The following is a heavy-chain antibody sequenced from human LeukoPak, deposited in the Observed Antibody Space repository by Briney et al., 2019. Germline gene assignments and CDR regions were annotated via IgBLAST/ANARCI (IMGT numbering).Heavy chain of an antibody. V-gene: IGHV3-30*02. CDR1: GFTFSNYD. CDR2: IRSDGSNK. CDR3: AKEPRVLAAAGYNWFDP. J-gene: IGHJ5*02. D-gene: IGHD6-13*01. Sequence: PGGSLRLSCAASGFTFSNYDMHWARQAPGKGLEWVTFIRSDGSNKYYADSVKGRFTISRDNSKNTLYLQMNSLRAEDTAVYYCAKEPRVLAAAGYNWFDPWGQGTLVTVSS.